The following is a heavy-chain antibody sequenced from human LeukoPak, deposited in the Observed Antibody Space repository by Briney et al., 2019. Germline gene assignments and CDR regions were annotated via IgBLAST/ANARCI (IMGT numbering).Heavy chain of an antibody. J-gene: IGHJ4*02. V-gene: IGHV4-4*07. CDR1: GGSISSYY. CDR3: ARRANGDSSSWYTR. D-gene: IGHD6-13*01. Sequence: SETLSLTCTVSGGSISSYYWSWIRQPAGKGLEWIGRIYTSGSTNYNPSLKSRVTISVDTSKNQFSLKLSSVTAADTAVYYCARRANGDSSSWYTRWGQGTLVTVSS. CDR2: IYTSGST.